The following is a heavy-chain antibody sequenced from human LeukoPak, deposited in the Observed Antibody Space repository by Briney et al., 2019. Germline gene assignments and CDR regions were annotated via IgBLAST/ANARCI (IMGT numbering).Heavy chain of an antibody. CDR3: ARATYSSSWSSNFDY. D-gene: IGHD6-13*01. Sequence: GGSLRLSCAASGFTFSSYSMNWVRQAPGKGLEWVSSISSSGSYIYYADSVKGRFTISRDNAKNSLYLQMNSLRAEDTAVYYCARATYSSSWSSNFDYWGQGTLVTVSS. CDR1: GFTFSSYS. CDR2: ISSSGSYI. V-gene: IGHV3-21*01. J-gene: IGHJ4*02.